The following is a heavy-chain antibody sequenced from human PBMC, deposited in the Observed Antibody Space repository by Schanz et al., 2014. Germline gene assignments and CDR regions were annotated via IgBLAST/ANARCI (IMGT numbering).Heavy chain of an antibody. D-gene: IGHD6-13*01. CDR1: GYTFTSYY. J-gene: IGHJ4*02. V-gene: IGHV1-46*03. CDR3: ARDGEAAAGCDY. CDR2: INPSGGST. Sequence: QGQLVQSGAEVKKPGASVKVSCKASGYTFTSYYMHWVRQAPGQGLEWMGIINPSGGSTSYAQKFQGRVTMTRDTSTSTVYMELSSLRSEDTAVHYCARDGEAAAGCDYWGQGTLVTVSS.